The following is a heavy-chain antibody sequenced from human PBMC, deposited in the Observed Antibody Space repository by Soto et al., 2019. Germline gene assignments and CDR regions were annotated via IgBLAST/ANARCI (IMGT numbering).Heavy chain of an antibody. CDR2: IIPIFGTA. Sequence: QVQLVQSGAEVKKPGSSVKVSCKASGGTFSSYAISWVRQAPGQGLEWMGGIIPIFGTANYAEKFQGRVTLPXXEXTXXADKELGSLRSEDTVVYYCAGDLRRYSYGPDAFDIWGQGTMVTVSS. V-gene: IGHV1-69*05. CDR1: GGTFSSYA. CDR3: AGDLRRYSYGPDAFDI. J-gene: IGHJ3*02. D-gene: IGHD5-18*01.